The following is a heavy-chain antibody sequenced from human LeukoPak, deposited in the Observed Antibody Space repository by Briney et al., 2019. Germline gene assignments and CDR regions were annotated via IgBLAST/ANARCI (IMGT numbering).Heavy chain of an antibody. Sequence: SETLSLTCTVSGGSISSYYWSWIRQPPGKGLERIGYIYYSGSTNYNPSLKSRVTISVDTSKNQFSLKLSSVTAADTAVYYCARLDGDYSGLFDYWGQGTLVTVSS. V-gene: IGHV4-59*01. CDR3: ARLDGDYSGLFDY. J-gene: IGHJ4*02. CDR1: GGSISSYY. D-gene: IGHD4-17*01. CDR2: IYYSGST.